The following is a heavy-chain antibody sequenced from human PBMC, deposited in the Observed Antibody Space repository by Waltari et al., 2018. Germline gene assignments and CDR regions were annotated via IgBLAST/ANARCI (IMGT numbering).Heavy chain of an antibody. CDR2: IYTSGST. J-gene: IGHJ3*02. CDR1: GGSITSSSYY. Sequence: QLQLQESGPGLVKPSETLSLTCPVSGGSITSSSYYWSWIRQPAGKGLEWIGYIYTSGSTNYNPSLKSRVTISVDTSKNQFSLKLSSVTAADTAVYYCARSDYYDSSGYIPGAFDIWGQGTMVTVSS. CDR3: ARSDYYDSSGYIPGAFDI. D-gene: IGHD3-22*01. V-gene: IGHV4-61*02.